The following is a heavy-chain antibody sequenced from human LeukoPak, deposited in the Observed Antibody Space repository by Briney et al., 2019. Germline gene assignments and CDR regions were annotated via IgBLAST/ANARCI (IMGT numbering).Heavy chain of an antibody. CDR2: ITSSSTTI. D-gene: IGHD3-10*01. J-gene: IGHJ4*02. Sequence: PGGSLRLSCAASGFTFSSHSMNWVRQAPGKGLEWVSYITSSSTTIYYADSVKGRFTISRDNAKNSLYLQMNSLRAEDTAVYYCARGGLVRGVKFSSFDYWGQGTLVTVSS. CDR3: ARGGLVRGVKFSSFDY. V-gene: IGHV3-48*04. CDR1: GFTFSSHS.